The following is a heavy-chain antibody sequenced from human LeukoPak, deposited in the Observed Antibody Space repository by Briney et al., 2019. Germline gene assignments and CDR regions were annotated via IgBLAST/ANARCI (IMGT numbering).Heavy chain of an antibody. CDR1: GFTFSSYA. CDR3: ARDDGDAFDI. CDR2: ISSIRTNTM. D-gene: IGHD5-24*01. J-gene: IGHJ3*02. Sequence: PGGSLRLSCAASGFTFSSYAMNWVRQAPGKGLEWVSYISSIRTNTMYYADSVKGRFTISRDNAKSSLYLQMNGLRAEDTAVYYCARDDGDAFDIWGQGTMVTVSS. V-gene: IGHV3-48*01.